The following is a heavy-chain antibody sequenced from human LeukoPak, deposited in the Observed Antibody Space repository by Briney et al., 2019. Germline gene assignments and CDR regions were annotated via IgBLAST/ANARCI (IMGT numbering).Heavy chain of an antibody. J-gene: IGHJ3*02. CDR1: GYSFTSYW. Sequence: GESLKISCKASGYSFTSYWIGWVRQMPGKGLEWMGIVYPADSDTRYSPSFEGQVTISVDKSISTTYLQWSSLKASDTAMYYCAKTTALHAFDIWGQGTMVTVSS. CDR2: VYPADSDT. CDR3: AKTTALHAFDI. D-gene: IGHD1-1*01. V-gene: IGHV5-51*01.